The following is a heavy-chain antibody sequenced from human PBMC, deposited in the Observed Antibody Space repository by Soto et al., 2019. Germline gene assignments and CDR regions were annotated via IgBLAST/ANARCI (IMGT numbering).Heavy chain of an antibody. J-gene: IGHJ4*02. V-gene: IGHV4-34*01. D-gene: IGHD4-4*01. Sequence: SETLSLTCAVYGGSFSGYYWSWIRQPPGKGLEWIGEINHSGSTNYNPSLKSRVTISVDTSNNHFSLKLSSVTTTDTAVYYCARGPDHSKVGYWGQGTLVTVSS. CDR2: INHSGST. CDR3: ARGPDHSKVGY. CDR1: GGSFSGYY.